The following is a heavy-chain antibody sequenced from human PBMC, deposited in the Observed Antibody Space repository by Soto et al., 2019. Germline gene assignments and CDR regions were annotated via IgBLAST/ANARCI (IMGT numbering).Heavy chain of an antibody. J-gene: IGHJ6*02. CDR3: ARGDSTDCSNGVCSFFYNHDMDV. D-gene: IGHD2-8*01. CDR1: GYSFTDYH. Sequence: ASVKVSCKASGYSFTDYHIHWVRQAPGQGLEWLGRINPKSGGTSTAQKFQGWVTMTADTSISTASMELTRLTSDDTAIYYCARGDSTDCSNGVCSFFYNHDMDVWGQGTTVTVSS. CDR2: INPKSGGT. V-gene: IGHV1-2*04.